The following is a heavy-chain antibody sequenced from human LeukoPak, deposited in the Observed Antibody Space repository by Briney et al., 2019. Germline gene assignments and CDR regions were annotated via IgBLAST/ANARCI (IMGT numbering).Heavy chain of an antibody. D-gene: IGHD6-6*01. V-gene: IGHV3-23*01. CDR3: AKEGLNIATRDFFDS. Sequence: GGSLRLSCAASGFTFSSYAMNWVRQTPGKGLEWVSTISDDGGSTYYADSVKGRFTISRDHSKNTLYLEMKSLRAEDTAVYYCAKEGLNIATRDFFDSWGQGTLVTVSS. CDR1: GFTFSSYA. J-gene: IGHJ4*02. CDR2: ISDDGGST.